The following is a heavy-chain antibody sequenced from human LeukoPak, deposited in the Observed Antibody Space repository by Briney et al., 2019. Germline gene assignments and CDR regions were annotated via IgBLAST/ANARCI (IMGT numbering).Heavy chain of an antibody. CDR2: INPNSGGT. V-gene: IGHV1-2*02. D-gene: IGHD3-9*01. Sequence: ASVKVSCKASGYTFTGYYMHWVRQAPGQGLEEMGWINPNSGGTNYAQKFQGRVTMTRDTSISTAYMELSRLRSDDTAVYYCATDKYDILTGSPWYFDLWGRGTLVTVSS. CDR1: GYTFTGYY. J-gene: IGHJ2*01. CDR3: ATDKYDILTGSPWYFDL.